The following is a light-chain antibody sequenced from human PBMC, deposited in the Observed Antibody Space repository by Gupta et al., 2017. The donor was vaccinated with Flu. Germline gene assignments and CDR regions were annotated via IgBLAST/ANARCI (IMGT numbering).Light chain of an antibody. V-gene: IGKV4-1*01. CDR2: WAS. CDR1: QSVLYSSNNKNY. J-gene: IGKJ1*01. CDR3: QQYYRTPTT. Sequence: DIVMTQSPDSLAVSLGERATINCKSSQSVLYSSNNKNYLAWYQQKPGQPPKLLIYWASTRESGVPDRFSGSGSGTDFTLTISSLKAEDVAVYYCQQYYRTPTTFGQGTKVEIK.